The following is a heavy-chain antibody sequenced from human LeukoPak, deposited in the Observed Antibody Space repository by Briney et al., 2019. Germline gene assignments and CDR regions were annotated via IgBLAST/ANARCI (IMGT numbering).Heavy chain of an antibody. V-gene: IGHV3-9*01. D-gene: IGHD6-13*01. CDR1: GFTFSTYA. J-gene: IGHJ4*02. CDR3: AKGGSYSSSPNYFDY. Sequence: GGSLRLSCAASGFTFSTYAMSWVRQAPGKGLEWVSGISWNSGSIGYADSVKGRFTISRDNAKNSLYLQMNSLRAEDTALYYCAKGGSYSSSPNYFDYWGQGTLVTVSS. CDR2: ISWNSGSI.